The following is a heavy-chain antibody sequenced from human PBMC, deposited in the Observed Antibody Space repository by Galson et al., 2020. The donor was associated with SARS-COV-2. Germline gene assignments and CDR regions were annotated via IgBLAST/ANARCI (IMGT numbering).Heavy chain of an antibody. D-gene: IGHD3-9*01. CDR1: GGSVRSSGKY. CDR2: IHYSGST. CDR3: ARGAYDPLAGHYRDYGMDV. Sequence: ETLSLTCTVPGGSVRSSGKYWVWIRQSPGKGLEYIGSIHYSGSTYYNPSLKSRVTTSVDTSKNQVTLKLSSVTAADTAVYYCARGAYDPLAGHYRDYGMDVWGQGTTVAVSS. V-gene: IGHV4-39*01. J-gene: IGHJ6*02.